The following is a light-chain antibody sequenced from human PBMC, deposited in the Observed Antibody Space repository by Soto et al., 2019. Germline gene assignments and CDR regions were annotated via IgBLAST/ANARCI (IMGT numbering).Light chain of an antibody. CDR1: QSVDTR. CDR2: RAS. J-gene: IGKJ1*01. V-gene: IGKV1-5*03. Sequence: DIQMTQSPSTLSASIGDTVTITCRTSQSVDTRLAWYQHKAGKAPKLLIYRASSLATGVPSRFSSSESGTAFSPPVTSLQPDEFATSYCQHYNDYPRVVGQGTQVEIK. CDR3: QHYNDYPRV.